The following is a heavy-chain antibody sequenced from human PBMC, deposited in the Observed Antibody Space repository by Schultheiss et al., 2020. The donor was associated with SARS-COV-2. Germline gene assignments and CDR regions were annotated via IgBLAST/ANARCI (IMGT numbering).Heavy chain of an antibody. J-gene: IGHJ6*02. CDR1: GYSFTSYW. CDR2: IYPGDSKS. D-gene: IGHD6-6*01. Sequence: GGSLRLSCKGSGYSFTSYWIGWVRQMPGKGLEWMGIIYPGDSKSRYSPSFQGQVTISADKSISTAYLQWSSLKASDTAMYYCARVSEARPDYYYGMDVWGQGTTVTVSS. V-gene: IGHV5-51*01. CDR3: ARVSEARPDYYYGMDV.